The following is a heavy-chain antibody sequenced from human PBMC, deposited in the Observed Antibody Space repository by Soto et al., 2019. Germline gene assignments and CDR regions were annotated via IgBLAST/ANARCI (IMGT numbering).Heavy chain of an antibody. J-gene: IGHJ6*02. CDR1: GGTFSSYA. V-gene: IGHV1-69*13. CDR3: ARDWSDIVGYYYGMVV. D-gene: IGHD5-12*01. Sequence: ASVKVSCKASGGTFSSYAISWVRQAPGQGLEWMGGIIPIFGTANYAQKFQGRVTITADESTSTAYMELSSLRSEDTAVYYCARDWSDIVGYYYGMVVWGQGTTVTVSS. CDR2: IIPIFGTA.